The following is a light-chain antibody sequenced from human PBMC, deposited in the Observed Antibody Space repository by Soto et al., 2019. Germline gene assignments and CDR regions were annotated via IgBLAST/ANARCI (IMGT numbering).Light chain of an antibody. V-gene: IGLV2-18*02. Sequence: QSALTQPPSVSGSPGQSVAISCTGTSSDVGSYNRVSWYQQPPGTAPKVMIYEVSNRPSGVPDRFSGSKSGNTASLTISGLQAEDVADYYCTSYKSISTYVFGTGTKVTVL. CDR2: EVS. J-gene: IGLJ1*01. CDR3: TSYKSISTYV. CDR1: SSDVGSYNR.